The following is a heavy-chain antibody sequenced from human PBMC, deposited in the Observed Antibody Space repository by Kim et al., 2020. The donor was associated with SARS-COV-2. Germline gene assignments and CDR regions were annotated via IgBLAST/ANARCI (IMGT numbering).Heavy chain of an antibody. Sequence: GGSLRLSCAASGFTFSSYAMHWVRQAPGKGLEWVAVISYDGSNKYYADSVKGRFTISRDNSKNTLYLQMNSLRAEDTAVYYCVRAPLYDILTGRFDYWGQGTLVTVSS. D-gene: IGHD3-9*01. V-gene: IGHV3-30*04. CDR1: GFTFSSYA. CDR2: ISYDGSNK. CDR3: VRAPLYDILTGRFDY. J-gene: IGHJ4*02.